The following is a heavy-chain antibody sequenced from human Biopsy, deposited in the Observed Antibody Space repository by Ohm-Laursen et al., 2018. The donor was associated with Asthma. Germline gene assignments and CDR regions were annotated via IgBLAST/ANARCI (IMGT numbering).Heavy chain of an antibody. CDR2: ISYDGSNK. Sequence: SLRLSCTASGFTFSSYGMHWVRQAPGKGLEWVAVISYDGSNKYYADSVKGRFTISRDNSKNTLYLQMNSLRAEDTAVYYCARDLHPTNHLGELSEGFDYWGQGTLATVSS. J-gene: IGHJ4*02. CDR1: GFTFSSYG. CDR3: ARDLHPTNHLGELSEGFDY. V-gene: IGHV3-30*03. D-gene: IGHD3-16*02.